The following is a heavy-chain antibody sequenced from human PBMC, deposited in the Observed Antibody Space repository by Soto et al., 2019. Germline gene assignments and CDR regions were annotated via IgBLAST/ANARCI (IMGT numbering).Heavy chain of an antibody. Sequence: EVQLLESGGGLVQPGESLRLSCAASGFTFSSYAMSWVRQAPGKGLEWVSVISGSDDSTYYADSVKGRFTISRDNSKNTLXXXXXXXXAEDTXVYXXXXXXSSSTFDYWGQGTLVTVSS. J-gene: IGHJ4*02. D-gene: IGHD6-6*01. V-gene: IGHV3-23*01. CDR3: XXXXSSSTFDY. CDR1: GFTFSSYA. CDR2: ISGSDDST.